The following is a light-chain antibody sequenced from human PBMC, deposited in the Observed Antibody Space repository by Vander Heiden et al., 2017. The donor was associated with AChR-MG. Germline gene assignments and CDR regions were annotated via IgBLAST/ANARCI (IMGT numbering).Light chain of an antibody. Sequence: QSALTQPAPVSGSPGQSITISCTGTSSDVGGYNYVSWYQQHTGKAPKLMIYDVSKRPSGVSNRFSGSKSGNTASLTISGLQAEDEADYYCSAYTSSSTLQVVFGGGTKLTVL. V-gene: IGLV2-14*01. CDR1: SSDVGGYNY. CDR3: SAYTSSSTLQVV. CDR2: DVS. J-gene: IGLJ2*01.